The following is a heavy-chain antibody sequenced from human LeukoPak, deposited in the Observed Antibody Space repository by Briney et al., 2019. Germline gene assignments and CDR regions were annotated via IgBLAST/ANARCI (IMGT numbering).Heavy chain of an antibody. CDR2: INSDGSST. D-gene: IGHD3-22*01. CDR1: GFTFSSYW. J-gene: IGHJ2*01. Sequence: PGGSLRLSCAASGFTFSSYWMHWVRQAPGKGLVWISVINSDGSSTTYAASVKGRFTISRDNAKNTLYLQMNSLRAEDTAVYYCAREPGGTYYDSSGHPVYWFFDPWGRGTLATVSS. V-gene: IGHV3-74*01. CDR3: AREPGGTYYDSSGHPVYWFFDP.